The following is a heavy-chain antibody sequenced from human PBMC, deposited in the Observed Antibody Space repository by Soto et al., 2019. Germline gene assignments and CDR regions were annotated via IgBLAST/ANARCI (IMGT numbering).Heavy chain of an antibody. D-gene: IGHD3-10*01. CDR2: INPNSGGT. Sequence: VASVKVSCKASGYTFTGYYMHWVRQAPGQGLEWMGWINPNSGGTNYAQKFQGWVTMTRDTSISTAYMELSRLRSDDTAVYYCAKTLVRGGYYYYYYGLDGWGQGTTVTVSS. V-gene: IGHV1-2*04. J-gene: IGHJ6*02. CDR1: GYTFTGYY. CDR3: AKTLVRGGYYYYYYGLDG.